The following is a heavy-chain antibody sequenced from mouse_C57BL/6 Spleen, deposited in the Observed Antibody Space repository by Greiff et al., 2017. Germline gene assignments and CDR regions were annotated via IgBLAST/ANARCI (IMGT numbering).Heavy chain of an antibody. CDR3: ARWDYGSSPSYWYFDV. Sequence: EVQLQQSGPELVKPGASVKISCKASGYSFTGYYMNWVKQSPEKSLEWIGEINPSTGGTPYNQKFKAKATLTVDKSSSTAYMQLKSLTSEDSAVYYCARWDYGSSPSYWYFDVWGTGTPVTVSS. J-gene: IGHJ1*03. CDR1: GYSFTGYY. CDR2: INPSTGGT. V-gene: IGHV1-42*01. D-gene: IGHD1-1*01.